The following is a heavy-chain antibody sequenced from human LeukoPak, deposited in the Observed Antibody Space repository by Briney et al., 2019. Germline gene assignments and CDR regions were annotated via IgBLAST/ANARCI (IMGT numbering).Heavy chain of an antibody. V-gene: IGHV4-34*01. D-gene: IGHD3-22*01. CDR3: ARDYYDTRHNWFDP. Sequence: PSETLSLTCAVYGGSFSGYYWSWIRQPPGKGLEWIGEINHSGSTNYNPSLKSRVTISVDTSKNQFSLKLSSVTAADTAVYYCARDYYDTRHNWFDPWGQGTLVTVSS. J-gene: IGHJ5*02. CDR2: INHSGST. CDR1: GGSFSGYY.